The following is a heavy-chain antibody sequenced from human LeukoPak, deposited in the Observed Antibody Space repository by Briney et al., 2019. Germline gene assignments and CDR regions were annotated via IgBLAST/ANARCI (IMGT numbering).Heavy chain of an antibody. D-gene: IGHD3-10*01. Sequence: PSETLSLTCAVYGGSFSGYYWSWIRQPPGKGLEWIGEINHSGSTNYNPSLKSRVTISVDTSKNQFSLKLSSVTAADTAVYYCARELVRLWFGGIKDNWFDPWGQGTLVTVSS. V-gene: IGHV4-34*01. CDR1: GGSFSGYY. CDR3: ARELVRLWFGGIKDNWFDP. J-gene: IGHJ5*02. CDR2: INHSGST.